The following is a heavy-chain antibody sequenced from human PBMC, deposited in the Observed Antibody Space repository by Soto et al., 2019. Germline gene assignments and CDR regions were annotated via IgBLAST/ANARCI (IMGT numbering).Heavy chain of an antibody. CDR1: GFSLRNARMG. J-gene: IGHJ6*03. V-gene: IGHV2-26*01. CDR3: ARMLAVNYYYYYVDV. D-gene: IGHD3-22*01. Sequence: QVTLKESGPVLVKPTETLTLTCTVSGFSLRNARMGVSWIRQPPGKALEWLAHILSSDETSYNTSLKGRVTLSKDTSKSQVVLTMTYVDPVDTATYFCARMLAVNYYYYYVDVWGEGTTVTVSS. CDR2: ILSSDET.